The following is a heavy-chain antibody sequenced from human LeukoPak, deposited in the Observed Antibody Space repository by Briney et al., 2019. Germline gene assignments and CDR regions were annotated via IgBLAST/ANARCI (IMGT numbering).Heavy chain of an antibody. Sequence: GGSLRLSCAASGFTFSSYAMHWVRQAPGKGLEWVSAISGSGGGTYYADSVKGRFTISRDNSKNTLHLQMNSLRAEDTAVYYCAKKAGAAAAGTGGYYFGYWGQGTLVTVSS. CDR3: AKKAGAAAAGTGGYYFGY. V-gene: IGHV3-23*01. CDR1: GFTFSSYA. J-gene: IGHJ4*02. CDR2: ISGSGGGT. D-gene: IGHD6-13*01.